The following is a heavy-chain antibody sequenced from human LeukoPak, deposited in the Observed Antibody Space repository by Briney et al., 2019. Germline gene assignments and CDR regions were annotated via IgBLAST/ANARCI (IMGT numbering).Heavy chain of an antibody. D-gene: IGHD2/OR15-2a*01. CDR2: ISGGNT. CDR1: GFTLTNYA. Sequence: GGSLRLSCAASGFTLTNYAMNWVRQTPGKGLEWVSGISGGNTYYADSVRGRFTISRDSSKNTLYLHMDFLRAEDTAVYLCAKGFTTGCSEGYLDYWGQGTLVSVSS. V-gene: IGHV3-23*01. J-gene: IGHJ4*02. CDR3: AKGFTTGCSEGYLDY.